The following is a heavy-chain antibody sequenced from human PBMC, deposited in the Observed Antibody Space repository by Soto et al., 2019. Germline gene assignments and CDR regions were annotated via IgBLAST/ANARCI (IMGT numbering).Heavy chain of an antibody. CDR3: ARHIPAAGDYYGMDV. Sequence: PXESLKVTWKSSGYTFTSYWSGLVLQMPGKGLEWMGIIYPGDSDTRYSPSFQGQVTISADKSISTAYLQWSSLKASDTAMYYCARHIPAAGDYYGMDVWGQGTTVTVSS. J-gene: IGHJ6*02. CDR1: GYTFTSYW. V-gene: IGHV5-51*01. D-gene: IGHD2-2*01. CDR2: IYPGDSDT.